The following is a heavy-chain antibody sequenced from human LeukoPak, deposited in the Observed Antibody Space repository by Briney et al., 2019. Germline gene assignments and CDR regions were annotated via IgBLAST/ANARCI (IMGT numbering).Heavy chain of an antibody. CDR1: GGTFSSYA. J-gene: IGHJ4*02. V-gene: IGHV1-69*04. CDR2: IIPILGIA. Sequence: SVKVSCKASGGTFSSYAISWVRQAPGQGLEWMGRIIPILGIANYAQKFQGRVTITADKSTSTAYMEQSSLRSEDTAVYYCASGNYYDSSGSLMGYWGQGTLVTVSS. D-gene: IGHD3-22*01. CDR3: ASGNYYDSSGSLMGY.